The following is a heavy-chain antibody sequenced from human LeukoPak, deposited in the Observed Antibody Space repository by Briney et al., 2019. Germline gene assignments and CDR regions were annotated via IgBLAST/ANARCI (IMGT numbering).Heavy chain of an antibody. CDR2: IYYSGST. CDR3: ACGKPYYYYGIDV. J-gene: IGHJ6*02. V-gene: IGHV4-39*01. Sequence: PSETLSLTCTVSGGSIKSGSYYWGWIRQPPGKGLEWIGSIYYSGSTYYNPSLKSRVAISVDTSKNQFSLKLSSVTAADTAVYYCACGKPYYYYGIDVWGQGTTVTVSS. CDR1: GGSIKSGSYY.